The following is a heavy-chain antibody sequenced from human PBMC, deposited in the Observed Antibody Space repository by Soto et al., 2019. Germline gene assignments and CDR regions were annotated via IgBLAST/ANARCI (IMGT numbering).Heavy chain of an antibody. V-gene: IGHV3-53*01. Sequence: QPGGSLRLSCAASGFTVSNNYISWVRQAPGEGLEWVSLIYSGGSTYYADSVKGRFTLSRDNSKNTVYLQMNSLRAEDTAVYYCARAEWGSSYTQYYYALDVWGQGTTVTVSS. J-gene: IGHJ6*02. CDR3: ARAEWGSSYTQYYYALDV. CDR2: IYSGGST. D-gene: IGHD6-13*01. CDR1: GFTVSNNY.